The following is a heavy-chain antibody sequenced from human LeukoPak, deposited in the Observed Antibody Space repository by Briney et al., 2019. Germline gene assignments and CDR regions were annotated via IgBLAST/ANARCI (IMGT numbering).Heavy chain of an antibody. J-gene: IGHJ6*04. D-gene: IGHD3-10*02. Sequence: GGSLRLSCAASGFTFSSYAMSWVRQTPGKGLEWVSTISGSGGNTYYADSVKGRFTISRDNAKNSLYLQMNSLRAEDTAVYYCAELGITMIGGVWGKGTTVTISS. V-gene: IGHV3-23*01. CDR2: ISGSGGNT. CDR1: GFTFSSYA. CDR3: AELGITMIGGV.